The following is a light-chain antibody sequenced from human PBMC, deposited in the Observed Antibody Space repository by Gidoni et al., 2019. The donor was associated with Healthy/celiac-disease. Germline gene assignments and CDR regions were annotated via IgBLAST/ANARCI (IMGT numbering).Light chain of an antibody. V-gene: IGKV3-11*01. CDR3: QQRSNWPPT. CDR1: QSVSSY. CDR2: DAS. J-gene: IGKJ5*01. Sequence: ETVLPQSPATLSLSPGERATRSCRASQSVSSYLAWYQQKPGQAPRLLIYDASNRATGIPARFSGSGSGTDFTLTISSLEPEDFAVYYCQQRSNWPPTFGQGTRLEIK.